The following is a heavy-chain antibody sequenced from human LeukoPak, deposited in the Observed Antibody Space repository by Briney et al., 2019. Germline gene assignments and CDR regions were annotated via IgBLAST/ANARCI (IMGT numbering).Heavy chain of an antibody. Sequence: ASVKVSCKASGYTFTSYGISWVRQAPGQGLEWVGWISAYNGNTNYAQKLQGRVTMTTDTCTSTAYMELRSLRSDDTAVYYCARESRLRKLEEYFQHWGQGTLVTVSS. CDR2: ISAYNGNT. D-gene: IGHD1-1*01. CDR3: ARESRLRKLEEYFQH. J-gene: IGHJ1*01. V-gene: IGHV1-18*01. CDR1: GYTFTSYG.